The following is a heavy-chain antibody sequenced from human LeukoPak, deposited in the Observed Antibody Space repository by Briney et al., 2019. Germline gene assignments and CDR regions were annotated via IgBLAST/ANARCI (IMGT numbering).Heavy chain of an antibody. J-gene: IGHJ3*02. V-gene: IGHV3-21*01. CDR2: ISSGSSYI. Sequence: PGGSLRLSCAASGFTFSSYSINWVRQAPGKGLKWVASISSGSSYIYYADSLMGRFTISRDNAQNSLYLRMNSLRAEDTAVYYCARGGSGRTQDDTFDIWGQGTMVTVSS. D-gene: IGHD3-10*01. CDR3: ARGGSGRTQDDTFDI. CDR1: GFTFSSYS.